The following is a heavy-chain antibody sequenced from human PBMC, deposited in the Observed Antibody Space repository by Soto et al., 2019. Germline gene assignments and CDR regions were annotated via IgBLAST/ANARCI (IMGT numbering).Heavy chain of an antibody. V-gene: IGHV3-33*01. J-gene: IGHJ3*02. CDR3: ARGLVKGEGGAFDI. Sequence: QHGGSPVLSCATSEVNLRISVVAGSLQDPGKGLEWVVVISSDERNEDYADSVKGRFSISRENSKSTLYLQMSSLRVEDTAVYFCARGLVKGEGGAFDIWGQGTMVTVSS. D-gene: IGHD3-16*01. CDR2: ISSDERNE. CDR1: EVNLRISV.